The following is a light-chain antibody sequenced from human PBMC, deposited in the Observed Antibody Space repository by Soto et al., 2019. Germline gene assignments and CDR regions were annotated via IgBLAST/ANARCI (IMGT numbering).Light chain of an antibody. V-gene: IGKV3-15*01. J-gene: IGKJ5*01. CDR3: QQYYDWPPIT. Sequence: EIVLTQSPGILSVSPGESVTLSCRASQSVTRNLAWHQQIPGQPPRLLVYHASVSATGVPARFSGSGSGTEFSLTISNLQSEDFAIYFCQQYYDWPPITFGQGTRLEIK. CDR2: HAS. CDR1: QSVTRN.